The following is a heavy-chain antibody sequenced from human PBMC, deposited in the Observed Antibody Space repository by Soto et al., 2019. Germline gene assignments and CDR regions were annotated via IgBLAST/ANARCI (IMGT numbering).Heavy chain of an antibody. V-gene: IGHV4-61*08. J-gene: IGHJ3*02. Sequence: SETLSLTCTVSGGSISSGAYYWSWIRQPPGKGLEWIGYIYYSGSTNYNPSLKSRVTISVDTSKNQFSLKLSSVTAADTAVYYCARVWGGAFDIWGQGTMVTVSS. CDR3: ARVWGGAFDI. CDR2: IYYSGST. D-gene: IGHD3-10*01. CDR1: GGSISSGAYY.